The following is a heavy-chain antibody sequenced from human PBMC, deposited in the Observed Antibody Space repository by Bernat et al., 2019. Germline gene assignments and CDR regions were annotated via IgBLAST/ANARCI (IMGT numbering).Heavy chain of an antibody. J-gene: IGHJ4*02. V-gene: IGHV3-21*01. CDR3: ARGTYCSGGSCSDY. Sequence: EVQLVESGGGLVKPGGSLRLSCAASGFTFSSYSMNWVRQAPGKGLEWVSSISSSSYIYYADSVKGRFTISRDNAKNSLYLQMNSLRAEDTAVYYCARGTYCSGGSCSDYWGQGTLVTVSS. D-gene: IGHD2-15*01. CDR2: ISSSSYI. CDR1: GFTFSSYS.